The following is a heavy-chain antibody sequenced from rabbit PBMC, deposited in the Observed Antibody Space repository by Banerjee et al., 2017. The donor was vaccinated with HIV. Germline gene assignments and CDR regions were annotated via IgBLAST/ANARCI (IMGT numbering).Heavy chain of an antibody. D-gene: IGHD4-1*01. J-gene: IGHJ4*01. Sequence: QEQLEESGGDLVKPEGSLTLTCTASGFTLSSHWMWWVRQAPGKGLEWIACIGAGSSGTTYYASWAKGRFTISKTSSTTVTLQMTSLTVADTATYFCARDLAGVIGWNFDLWGQGTLVTVS. V-gene: IGHV1S45*01. CDR1: GFTLSSHW. CDR3: ARDLAGVIGWNFDL. CDR2: IGAGSSGTT.